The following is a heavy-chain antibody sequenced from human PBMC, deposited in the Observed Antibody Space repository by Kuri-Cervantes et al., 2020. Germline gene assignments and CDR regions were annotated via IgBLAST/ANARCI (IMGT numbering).Heavy chain of an antibody. CDR2: IKQDGSEK. D-gene: IGHD6-13*01. Sequence: GESLKISCAASGFTFSSYAMSWVRQAPGKGLEWVANIKQDGSEKYYVDSVKGRFTISRDNAKNSLYLQMNSLRAEDTAVYYCARDHAAAGRLNWFDPWGQGTLVTVSS. V-gene: IGHV3-7*01. J-gene: IGHJ5*02. CDR1: GFTFSSYA. CDR3: ARDHAAAGRLNWFDP.